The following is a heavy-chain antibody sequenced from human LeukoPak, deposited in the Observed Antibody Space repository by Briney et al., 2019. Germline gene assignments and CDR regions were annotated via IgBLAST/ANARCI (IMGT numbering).Heavy chain of an antibody. V-gene: IGHV1-2*02. CDR2: VNHDSGGA. J-gene: IGHJ3*02. CDR3: ASERSGTGAFDI. Sequence: ASVKVSCKASGYTLTGYYLHWVRQAPGQGLEYMGWVNHDSGGALSAQNFQGRVTMTRDTSVNTAYMELTRLTSDDTAVYYCASERSGTGAFDIWGQGTLVTVSS. CDR1: GYTLTGYY. D-gene: IGHD1-1*01.